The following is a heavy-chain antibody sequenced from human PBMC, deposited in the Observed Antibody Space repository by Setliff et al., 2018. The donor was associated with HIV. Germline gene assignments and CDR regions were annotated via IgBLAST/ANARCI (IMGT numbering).Heavy chain of an antibody. CDR3: ARKFRPGHGVDV. CDR1: GFTFSIHE. V-gene: IGHV3-48*03. Sequence: GGSLRLSCSASGFTFSIHEMNWFRQSPGKGLEWLAYISATSGTIFYADSVKGRFTISRDNAQKSVYLQMNSLRAEDTAIYYCARKFRPGHGVDVWGQGTTVTVSS. J-gene: IGHJ6*02. D-gene: IGHD3-10*01. CDR2: ISATSGTI.